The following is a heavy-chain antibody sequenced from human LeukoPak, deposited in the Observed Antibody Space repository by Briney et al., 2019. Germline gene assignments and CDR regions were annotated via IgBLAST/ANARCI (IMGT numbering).Heavy chain of an antibody. CDR3: AKSLAVAARWDY. Sequence: PGGSLRLSCAASGFTFSGYEMNWVRQAPGKGLDWVAYISSGSGTINYADSVKGRFTISRDNAKNSLYLQMNSLRAEDTAVYYRAKSLAVAARWDYWGQGTLVTVSS. CDR2: ISSGSGTI. V-gene: IGHV3-48*03. D-gene: IGHD6-19*01. J-gene: IGHJ4*02. CDR1: GFTFSGYE.